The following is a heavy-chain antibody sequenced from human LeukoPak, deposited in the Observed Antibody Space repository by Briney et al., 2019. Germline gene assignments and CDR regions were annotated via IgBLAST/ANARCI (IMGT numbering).Heavy chain of an antibody. CDR2: IIPILGIA. D-gene: IGHD3-22*01. Sequence: ASVKVSCKASGGTFSSYGISWVRQAPGQGLEWMGRIIPILGIANYAQKFQGRVTITADKSTATAYMELSSLRSEDTAVYYCARGPKEIYYYDSSGLNDAFDIWGQGTMVTVSS. J-gene: IGHJ3*02. V-gene: IGHV1-69*04. CDR1: GGTFSSYG. CDR3: ARGPKEIYYYDSSGLNDAFDI.